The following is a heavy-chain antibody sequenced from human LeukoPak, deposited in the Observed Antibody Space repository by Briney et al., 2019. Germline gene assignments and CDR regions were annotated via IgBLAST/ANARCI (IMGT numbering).Heavy chain of an antibody. D-gene: IGHD3-22*01. V-gene: IGHV3-30-3*01. CDR2: ISYDGSNK. Sequence: PGGSLRLSCAASGFTFSSYAMHWVRQAPGKGLEWVAVISYDGSNKYYADSVKVRFTISKDNSKNTLYLQMNTLRAEDTAVYYCARDRITMIAYALDYWGQGTLVTVSS. CDR1: GFTFSSYA. CDR3: ARDRITMIAYALDY. J-gene: IGHJ4*02.